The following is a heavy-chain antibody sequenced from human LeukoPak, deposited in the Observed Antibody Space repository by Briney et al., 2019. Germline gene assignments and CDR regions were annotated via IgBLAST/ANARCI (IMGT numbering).Heavy chain of an antibody. Sequence: GGSLRLSCAASGFTFSSYSMNWVRQAPGKGLEWVSSISSSSSYIYYADSVKGRFTISRDNAKNSLYLQMNSLRAEDTAVYYCARLGYCSGGSCYSFDYWGQGTLVTVSS. J-gene: IGHJ4*02. V-gene: IGHV3-21*01. D-gene: IGHD2-15*01. CDR1: GFTFSSYS. CDR3: ARLGYCSGGSCYSFDY. CDR2: ISSSSSYI.